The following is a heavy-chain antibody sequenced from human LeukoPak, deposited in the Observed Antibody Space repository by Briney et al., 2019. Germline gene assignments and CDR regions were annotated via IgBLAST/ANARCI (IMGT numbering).Heavy chain of an antibody. J-gene: IGHJ4*02. D-gene: IGHD6-13*01. V-gene: IGHV1-8*01. CDR2: MNPNSGNT. Sequence: AASVKVSCKASGYTFTSYDINWVRQATGQGLEWMGWMNPNSGNTGYAQKFQGRVTMTRNTSISTAYMELSRLRSDDTAVYYCARGPGIAAAEYWGQGTLVTVSS. CDR1: GYTFTSYD. CDR3: ARGPGIAAAEY.